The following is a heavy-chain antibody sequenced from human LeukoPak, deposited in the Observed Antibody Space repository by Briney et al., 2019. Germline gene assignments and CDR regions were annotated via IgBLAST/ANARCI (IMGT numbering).Heavy chain of an antibody. Sequence: ASVTVSFTASGYTFTSYGISWVRQAPGQGLEWMGWISAYNGNTNYAQKLQGRVTMTTDTSTSTAYMELRSLRSDDTAVYYRATEVATERYYFDYWGQGTLVTVSS. CDR3: ATEVATERYYFDY. J-gene: IGHJ4*02. CDR2: ISAYNGNT. D-gene: IGHD5-12*01. CDR1: GYTFTSYG. V-gene: IGHV1-18*04.